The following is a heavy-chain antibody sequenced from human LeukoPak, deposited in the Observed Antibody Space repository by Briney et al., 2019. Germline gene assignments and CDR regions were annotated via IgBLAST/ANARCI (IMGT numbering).Heavy chain of an antibody. CDR1: GFTFSIYA. CDR3: ARVVGNYVWGSYRPEGCFDS. J-gene: IGHJ4*02. Sequence: GGSLRLSCAASGFTFSIYAMHWVRQAPGKGLEWVAVISYDGSTKYTDSVKGRFTISRDNSKNTLYLQMNSLRAEDTALYYCARVVGNYVWGSYRPEGCFDSWGQGTLVTVSS. D-gene: IGHD3-16*02. V-gene: IGHV3-30*03. CDR2: ISYDGST.